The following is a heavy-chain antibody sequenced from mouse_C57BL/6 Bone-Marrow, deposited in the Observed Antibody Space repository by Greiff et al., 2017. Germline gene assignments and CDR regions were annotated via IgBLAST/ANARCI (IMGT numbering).Heavy chain of an antibody. CDR2: LYPRCGNT. CDR1: GYTFTSYG. V-gene: IGHV1-81*01. Sequence: VKVVESGAELARPGASVKLSCKASGYTFTSYGISWVKQRTGQGLEWIGELYPRCGNTYYNEKFKGKATLTADKSSSTAYMELRSLTSEDSAVYVCAIEGGNDYGGQGTALTVSS. J-gene: IGHJ2*01. CDR3: AIEGGNDY. D-gene: IGHD1-1*02.